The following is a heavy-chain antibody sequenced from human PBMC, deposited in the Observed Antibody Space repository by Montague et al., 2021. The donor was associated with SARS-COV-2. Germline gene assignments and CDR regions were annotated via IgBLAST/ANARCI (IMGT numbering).Heavy chain of an antibody. J-gene: IGHJ5*02. D-gene: IGHD3-3*01. CDR1: GGSVSSYY. V-gene: IGHV4-59*02. Sequence: SETLSLTCTVSGGSVSSYYWNWIRQSPGKGLQWLGYIYYSGSTDYNPSLKIRVSMSIDRAKNQLSLRLNSGTIADTAVYFCARAGGFYDYWSGYSSSAGFFDPWGQGILVTVSS. CDR3: ARAGGFYDYWSGYSSSAGFFDP. CDR2: IYYSGST.